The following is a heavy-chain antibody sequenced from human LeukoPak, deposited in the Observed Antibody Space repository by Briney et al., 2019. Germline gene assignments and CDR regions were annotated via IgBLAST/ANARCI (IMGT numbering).Heavy chain of an antibody. CDR3: ARVGSRSGYLPPPSKYYFDY. J-gene: IGHJ4*02. CDR1: GGSFSGYY. CDR2: INHSGST. D-gene: IGHD3-22*01. Sequence: PSETLSLTCAVYGGSFSGYYWSWIRQPPGKGLEWIGEINHSGSTNYNPSLKSRVTISVDTSKNQFSLKLSSVTAADTAVYYCARVGSRSGYLPPPSKYYFDYWGQGTLVTVSS. V-gene: IGHV4-34*01.